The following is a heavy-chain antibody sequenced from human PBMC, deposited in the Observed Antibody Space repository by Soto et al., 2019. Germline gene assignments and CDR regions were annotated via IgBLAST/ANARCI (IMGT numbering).Heavy chain of an antibody. D-gene: IGHD1-7*01. CDR1: GFHVRSNY. Sequence: GGSLSLSCAASGFHVRSNYMSWVRQAPGKGLEWVSVIYSGGSTYYADSVKGRFTISRDNSKNTLYLQMNSLRSEDTAVYYCARDINWNYVQDYWGQGTLVTVSS. J-gene: IGHJ4*02. CDR2: IYSGGST. V-gene: IGHV3-53*05. CDR3: ARDINWNYVQDY.